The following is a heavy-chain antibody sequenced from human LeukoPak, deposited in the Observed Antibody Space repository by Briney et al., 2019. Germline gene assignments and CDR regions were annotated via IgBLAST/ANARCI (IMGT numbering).Heavy chain of an antibody. J-gene: IGHJ4*02. CDR2: INPNSGGT. D-gene: IGHD3-3*01. V-gene: IGHV1-2*02. CDR1: GYTFTGYY. Sequence: GASVKVSCKASGYTFTGYYMHWVRQAPGQGLEWMGWINPNSGGTNYAQKFQGRVTMTRNTSISTAYMELSSLRSEDTAVYYCARGPDYDFWSGPLDYWGQGTLVTVSS. CDR3: ARGPDYDFWSGPLDY.